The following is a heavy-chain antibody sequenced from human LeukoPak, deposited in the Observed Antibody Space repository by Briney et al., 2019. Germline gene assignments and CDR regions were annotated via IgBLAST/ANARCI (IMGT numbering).Heavy chain of an antibody. CDR1: GGTFSSYA. CDR3: ARDLIAVASPFDY. Sequence: ASVKVSCKASGGTFSSYAISWVRQAPGQGLEWMGRIIPILGIANYAQKFQGRVTITADKSTSTAYMELSSLRSEDTAVYYCARDLIAVASPFDYWGQGTLVTVSS. V-gene: IGHV1-69*04. D-gene: IGHD6-19*01. J-gene: IGHJ4*02. CDR2: IIPILGIA.